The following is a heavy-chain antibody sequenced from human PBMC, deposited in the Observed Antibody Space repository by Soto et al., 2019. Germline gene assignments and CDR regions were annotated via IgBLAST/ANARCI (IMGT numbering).Heavy chain of an antibody. D-gene: IGHD6-6*01. Sequence: QVQLVESGGGVVQPGRPLRLSCAASGFTFSSYAMHWVRQAPGKGLEWVAVISYDGSNKYYADSVKGRFTISRDNSKTTLYLQMNSLRAEDTAVYYCATRTYWGQGTLVTVSS. V-gene: IGHV3-30-3*01. CDR1: GFTFSSYA. CDR3: ATRTY. CDR2: ISYDGSNK. J-gene: IGHJ4*02.